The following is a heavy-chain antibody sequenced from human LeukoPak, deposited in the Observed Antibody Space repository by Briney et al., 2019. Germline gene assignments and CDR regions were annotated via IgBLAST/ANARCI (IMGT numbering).Heavy chain of an antibody. Sequence: PGGSLRLSCAASGFTFSSYEMNWVRQAPGKGLEWVSYISSSGSTIYYADSVKGRFTISRDNAKNSLYLQMNSLRAEDTAVYYCARVTRRVGFGERADAFDIWGQGTMVTVSS. CDR2: ISSSGSTI. V-gene: IGHV3-48*03. CDR1: GFTFSSYE. J-gene: IGHJ3*02. D-gene: IGHD3-10*01. CDR3: ARVTRRVGFGERADAFDI.